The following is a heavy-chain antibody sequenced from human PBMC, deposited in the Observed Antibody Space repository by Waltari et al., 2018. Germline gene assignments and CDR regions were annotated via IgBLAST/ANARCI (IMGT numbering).Heavy chain of an antibody. J-gene: IGHJ5*02. V-gene: IGHV3-9*01. CDR2: LSWNSGSI. CDR1: GFTFDDYA. Sequence: EVQLVESGGGLVQPGRSLRLSCAASGFTFDDYAMHWVRQAPGKGLEWVSGLSWNSGSIGYADSVNGRFTNSRDNAKNSLNLQMNSLRAEDTALYYCAKDFDNWFDPWGQGTLVTVSS. CDR3: AKDFDNWFDP.